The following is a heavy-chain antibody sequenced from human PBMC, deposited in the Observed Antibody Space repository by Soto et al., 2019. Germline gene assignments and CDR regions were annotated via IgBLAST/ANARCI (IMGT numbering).Heavy chain of an antibody. CDR1: EFAFSDYA. D-gene: IGHD6-19*01. CDR3: AKDLSSGRYGARYFDS. J-gene: IGHJ4*02. CDR2: ISDSGDIT. V-gene: IGHV3-23*01. Sequence: EVQLLESGGGLVRPGGSLRLSCAASEFAFSDYAMSWVRQAPGKGLEWVSGISDSGDITYYADSVKGRFTISRDNSRNTVTLKMNSLGDEDTAVYYCAKDLSSGRYGARYFDSWGQGILVTVSS.